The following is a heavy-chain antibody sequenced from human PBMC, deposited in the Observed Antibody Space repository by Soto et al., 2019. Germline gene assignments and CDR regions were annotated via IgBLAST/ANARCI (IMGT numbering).Heavy chain of an antibody. J-gene: IGHJ4*02. CDR2: IIAGNDNT. Sequence: QVQLVQSGAEEKKPGASVKVSCKASGYTFTSYSMHWVRQAPGQRLEWMGCIIAGNDNTKYSQKFQGRVTISRDTSATTVYMELSSLRSDDTAVYYCARGGDSSGYSYADNWGQGPLVTVSS. D-gene: IGHD3-22*01. CDR1: GYTFTSYS. V-gene: IGHV1-3*05. CDR3: ARGGDSSGYSYADN.